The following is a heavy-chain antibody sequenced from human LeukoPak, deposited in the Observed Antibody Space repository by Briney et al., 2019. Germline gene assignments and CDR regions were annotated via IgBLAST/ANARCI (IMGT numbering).Heavy chain of an antibody. V-gene: IGHV3-64*01. D-gene: IGHD3-22*01. CDR2: LNSNGDAA. Sequence: GGSLRLSCVVSGFTFNSHAVHWVRQAPGRGLECVAVLNSNGDAAYYASSVKGRFTISRDDSKNTLYLQMGSLGPDDMGVYFCAGNRREGTSGYYDYWGQGALVTVSS. CDR1: GFTFNSHA. J-gene: IGHJ4*02. CDR3: AGNRREGTSGYYDY.